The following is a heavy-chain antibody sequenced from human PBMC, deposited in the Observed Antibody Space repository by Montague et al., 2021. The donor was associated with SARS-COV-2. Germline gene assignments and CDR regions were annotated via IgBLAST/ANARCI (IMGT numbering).Heavy chain of an antibody. Sequence: SETLSLTCSVSGASISTSTDHWAWIWQSPGQELDWFGSFSYSDSTHHNLSLRSPVTISVDTSQNQFSLKPNSATAADTAIYYCARHMGHVLVSVTGANWFDPWGQGTLVTVSS. V-gene: IGHV4-39*01. CDR3: ARHMGHVLVSVTGANWFDP. CDR2: FSYSDST. J-gene: IGHJ5*02. D-gene: IGHD5/OR15-5a*01. CDR1: GASISTSTDH.